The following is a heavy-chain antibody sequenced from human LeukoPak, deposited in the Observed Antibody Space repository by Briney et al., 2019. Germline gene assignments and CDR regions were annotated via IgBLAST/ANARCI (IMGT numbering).Heavy chain of an antibody. CDR1: GYTFTSYY. CDR3: ARDGFPYYYDSSGYSLDY. V-gene: IGHV1-46*01. CDR2: INPSGGST. J-gene: IGHJ4*02. D-gene: IGHD3-22*01. Sequence: ASVKVSCKASGYTFTSYYMHWVRQAPGQGLEWWGRINPSGGSTSYAQKFQGRVTMTTDTSTSTVYMELSRLSSEDTAVYYCARDGFPYYYDSSGYSLDYWGQGTLVTVSS.